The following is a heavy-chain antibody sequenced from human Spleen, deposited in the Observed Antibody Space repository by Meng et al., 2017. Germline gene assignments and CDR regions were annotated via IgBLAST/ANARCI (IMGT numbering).Heavy chain of an antibody. V-gene: IGHV3-53*01. J-gene: IGHJ3*01. Sequence: GESLKISCAASGFSVTTKYLSWVRQAPGRGLEWVCGILSSGKTSYAGQVRGRFTIARDASENRLYLQMNSLRPEEKALYYCVTRLMGPSVSSNPDGFDVWGLGTMVTVSS. CDR1: GFSVTTKY. CDR3: VTRLMGPSVSSNPDGFDV. D-gene: IGHD2-8*01. CDR2: ILSSGKT.